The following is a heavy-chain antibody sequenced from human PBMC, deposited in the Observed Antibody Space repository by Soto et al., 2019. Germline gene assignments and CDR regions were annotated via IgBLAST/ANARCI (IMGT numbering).Heavy chain of an antibody. CDR2: IVPTVDTS. D-gene: IGHD2-15*01. Sequence: GASVKVSCKTSGATFSSYAITWVRQAPGQGLEWMGGIVPTVDTSTYAQKFQGRVTITADKFTNTVYTELSSLRSDDTAVYYCVRVVAIPGYPDNWG. J-gene: IGHJ4*03. CDR3: VRVVAIPGYPDN. V-gene: IGHV1-69*06. CDR1: GATFSSYA.